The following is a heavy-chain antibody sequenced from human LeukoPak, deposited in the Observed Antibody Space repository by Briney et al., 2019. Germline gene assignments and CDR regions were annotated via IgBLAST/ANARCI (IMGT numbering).Heavy chain of an antibody. CDR1: GDSVSSNTGG. J-gene: IGHJ4*02. Sequence: SQTLSLTCAISGDSVSSNTGGWNWIRQSPSRGLEWLGRTYCRSKWYYYYAVSVKSRISINPDTSKNQFSLQLTSVPPDDTAVYYCARGGLVRSLRGYFDFWGQGTLVTVSS. V-gene: IGHV6-1*01. CDR3: ARGGLVRSLRGYFDF. CDR2: TYCRSKWYY. D-gene: IGHD1-26*01.